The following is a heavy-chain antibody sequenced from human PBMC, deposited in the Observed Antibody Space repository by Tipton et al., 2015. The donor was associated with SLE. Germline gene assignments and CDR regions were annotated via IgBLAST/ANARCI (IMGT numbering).Heavy chain of an antibody. V-gene: IGHV4-34*01. D-gene: IGHD3-22*01. Sequence: TLSLTCAVYGGSFSGYYWSWIRQPPGKGLEWIGEINHSGSTNYNPSLKSRVTISVDTSKNQFSLKLSSVTAADTAVYYCARWYYYDSSGYPFDYWGQGTLVTVSS. CDR2: INHSGST. J-gene: IGHJ4*02. CDR3: ARWYYYDSSGYPFDY. CDR1: GGSFSGYY.